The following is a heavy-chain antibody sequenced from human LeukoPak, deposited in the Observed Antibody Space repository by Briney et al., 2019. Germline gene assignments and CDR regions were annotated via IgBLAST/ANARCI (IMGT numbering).Heavy chain of an antibody. CDR2: IYYSGST. CDR3: ARERVVPAVGTAFDI. V-gene: IGHV4-59*01. Sequence: PSETLSLTCTVSGASISSSYWSWIRQPPGKGLEWIGYIYYSGSTNYNPSLKSRVTISVDTSKNQFSLKLSSVTAADTAVYYCARERVVPAVGTAFDIWGQGTMVTVSS. D-gene: IGHD2-2*01. CDR1: GASISSSY. J-gene: IGHJ3*02.